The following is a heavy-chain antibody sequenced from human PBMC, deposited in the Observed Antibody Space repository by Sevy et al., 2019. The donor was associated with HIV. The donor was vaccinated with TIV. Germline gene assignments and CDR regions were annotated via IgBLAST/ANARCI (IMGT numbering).Heavy chain of an antibody. Sequence: GGYLRLSCAASGFDFSIYSMSWVRQAPGKGLEWVSTLSFGCGKIKYADSVKGRFTISRDNSKSSVYLQMNNMRVEDTAVYYCARERWTKPHDYWGQGTLVTVSS. CDR2: LSFGCGKI. CDR1: GFDFSIYS. J-gene: IGHJ4*02. V-gene: IGHV3-23*01. D-gene: IGHD2-8*01. CDR3: ARERWTKPHDY.